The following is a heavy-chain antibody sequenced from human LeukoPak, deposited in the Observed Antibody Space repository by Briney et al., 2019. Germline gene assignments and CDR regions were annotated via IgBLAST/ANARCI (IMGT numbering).Heavy chain of an antibody. CDR3: AKDSLFGGLLLLPYFDY. CDR2: ISYNSDTI. V-gene: IGHV3-9*01. CDR1: GFTFDNYA. D-gene: IGHD3-10*01. Sequence: GGSLRLSCAASGFTFDNYAMHWVRQAPGKGLEWVSGISYNSDTIGYADSVKGRFTISRDNAKNSLYLQMNSLRAEDTALYYCAKDSLFGGLLLLPYFDYWGQGTLVTVSS. J-gene: IGHJ4*02.